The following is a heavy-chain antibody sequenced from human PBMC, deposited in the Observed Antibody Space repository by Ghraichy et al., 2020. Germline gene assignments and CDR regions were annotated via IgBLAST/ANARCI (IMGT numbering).Heavy chain of an antibody. CDR2: IYSDGNT. D-gene: IGHD3-22*01. J-gene: IGHJ4*02. CDR1: GFTVSRNH. Sequence: GGSLRLSCAVSGFTVSRNHMSWVRQAPGKGLEWVSVIYSDGNTYYADSVKGRFTISRDNSKNTIYLQMNSLRAEDTAVYYCASPPEGWHYSSGYWNYWGQGTLVTVSS. CDR3: ASPPEGWHYSSGYWNY. V-gene: IGHV3-66*01.